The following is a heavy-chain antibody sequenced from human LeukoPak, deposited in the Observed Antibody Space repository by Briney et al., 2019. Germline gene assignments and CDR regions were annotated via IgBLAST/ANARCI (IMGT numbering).Heavy chain of an antibody. CDR2: IYSSGST. CDR3: ARESSLGCSSTSCLGRFDP. CDR1: GGSISSGSYY. Sequence: SETLSLTCTVSGGSISSGSYYWTWIRQPAGKGLEWIGRIYSSGSTDYNPSLKSRVTISVDTSKNHFSLKLTSVTAADTAVYYCARESSLGCSSTSCLGRFDPWGQGTLVTVSS. V-gene: IGHV4-61*02. J-gene: IGHJ5*02. D-gene: IGHD2-2*01.